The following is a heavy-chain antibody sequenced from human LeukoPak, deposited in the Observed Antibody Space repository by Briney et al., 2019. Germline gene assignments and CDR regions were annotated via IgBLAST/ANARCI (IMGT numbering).Heavy chain of an antibody. CDR1: GYTFTDYY. J-gene: IGHJ3*02. Sequence: GASVKVSCKASGYTFTDYYIHWVRQAPGQGLEWMGRINPNSGGTNYAQKLQGRVTMTRDMSVSTAYMELSRLRPDDTAVYYCASPSGSSWWYVFNIWGQGTMVTVSS. V-gene: IGHV1-2*06. D-gene: IGHD2-15*01. CDR2: INPNSGGT. CDR3: ASPSGSSWWYVFNI.